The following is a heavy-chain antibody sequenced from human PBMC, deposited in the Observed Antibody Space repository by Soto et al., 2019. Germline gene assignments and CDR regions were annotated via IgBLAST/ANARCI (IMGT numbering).Heavy chain of an antibody. CDR3: ARRVYSSSGRGWFDP. CDR1: SGSISSSNW. D-gene: IGHD6-6*01. V-gene: IGHV4-4*02. CDR2: IYHSGST. J-gene: IGHJ5*02. Sequence: QVQLQESGPGLVKPSGTLSLTCAVSSGSISSSNWWSWVRQPPGKGLEWIGEIYHSGSTNYNPSLKSRVTISVDKSKDQFSLKLRSVTAADTAVYYCARRVYSSSGRGWFDPWGQGTLVTVSS.